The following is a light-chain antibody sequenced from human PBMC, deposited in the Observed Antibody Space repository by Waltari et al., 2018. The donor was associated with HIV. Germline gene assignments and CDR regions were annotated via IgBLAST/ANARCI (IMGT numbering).Light chain of an antibody. J-gene: IGKJ3*01. Sequence: DIQMTQSPSSLSASIGDRVTITCRASQNINTYLNWYPQKPGKAPKALIYSATTLQSGVPSRFTGSGSGTDFTLTITSLQPEGFGTYFCQQSYTSPTFGPGTTVDLK. CDR3: QQSYTSPT. CDR1: QNINTY. V-gene: IGKV1-39*01. CDR2: SAT.